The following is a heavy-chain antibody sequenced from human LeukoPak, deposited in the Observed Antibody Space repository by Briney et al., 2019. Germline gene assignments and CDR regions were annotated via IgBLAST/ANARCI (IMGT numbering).Heavy chain of an antibody. CDR1: GGTFSSYA. CDR3: ARDPPSYDILTGYHNYYYGMDV. D-gene: IGHD3-9*01. J-gene: IGHJ6*04. Sequence: SVKVSCKASGGTFSSYAISWVRQAPGQGLEWMGGIIPIFGTANYAQKFQGRVTITADKSTGTAYMELSSLRSEDTAVYYCARDPPSYDILTGYHNYYYGMDVWGKGTTVTVSS. V-gene: IGHV1-69*06. CDR2: IIPIFGTA.